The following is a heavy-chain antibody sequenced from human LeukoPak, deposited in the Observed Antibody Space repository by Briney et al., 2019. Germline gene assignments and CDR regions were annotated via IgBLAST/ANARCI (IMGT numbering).Heavy chain of an antibody. CDR3: ARSTWSGYYPIDY. Sequence: SETLSLTCTVSGGSISSSSYYWGWIRQPPGKGLEWIGSIYYSGGTYYNPSLKSRVTISVDTSKIQFSLKLSSVTAADTAVYYCARSTWSGYYPIDYWGQGTLVTVSS. CDR2: IYYSGGT. CDR1: GGSISSSSYY. D-gene: IGHD3-3*01. V-gene: IGHV4-39*01. J-gene: IGHJ4*02.